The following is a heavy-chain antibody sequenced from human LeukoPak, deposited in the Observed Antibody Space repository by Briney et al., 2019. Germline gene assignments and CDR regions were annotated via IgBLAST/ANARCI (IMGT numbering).Heavy chain of an antibody. Sequence: GGSLRLSCAASGFTVSDNYMNWVRQAPGKGLEWVSLIYTGGSTSYADSVKGRFTISRDNSKDTLYLQMNSLRAEDTAVYYCARDDYDSSLHWGQGTLVTVSS. D-gene: IGHD3-22*01. CDR3: ARDDYDSSLH. CDR1: GFTVSDNY. J-gene: IGHJ4*02. CDR2: IYTGGST. V-gene: IGHV3-53*01.